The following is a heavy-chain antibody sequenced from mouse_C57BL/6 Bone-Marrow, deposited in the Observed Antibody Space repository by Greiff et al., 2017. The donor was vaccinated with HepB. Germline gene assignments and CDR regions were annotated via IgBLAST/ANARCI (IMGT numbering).Heavy chain of an antibody. D-gene: IGHD1-1*01. CDR3: TGGTVDWYFDV. Sequence: EVQLQQSGAELVRPGASVKLSCTASGFNIKDDYMHWVKPRPEQGLEWIGWIDPENGDTEYASKFQGKATITADTSSNTAYLQLSSLTSEDTAVYYCTGGTVDWYFDVWGTGTTVTVSS. V-gene: IGHV14-4*01. CDR1: GFNIKDDY. J-gene: IGHJ1*03. CDR2: IDPENGDT.